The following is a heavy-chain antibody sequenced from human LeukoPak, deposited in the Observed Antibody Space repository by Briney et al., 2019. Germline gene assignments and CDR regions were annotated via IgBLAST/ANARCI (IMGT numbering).Heavy chain of an antibody. J-gene: IGHJ4*02. D-gene: IGHD5-18*01. CDR2: IYYSGST. CDR1: GGSISSYY. V-gene: IGHV4-59*01. Sequence: SETLSLTCTVSGGSISSYYWSWIRQPPGKGLEWIGYIYYSGSTNYNPSLKSRVTISVDTSKNQSSLKLSSVTAADTAVYYCAREPGGYSYGYDYWGQGTLVTVSS. CDR3: AREPGGYSYGYDY.